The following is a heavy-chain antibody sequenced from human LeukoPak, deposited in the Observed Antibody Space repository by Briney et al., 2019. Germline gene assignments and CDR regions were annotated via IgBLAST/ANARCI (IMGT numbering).Heavy chain of an antibody. Sequence: SETLSLTCAVSGYSISSGYSWAWIRQPPGKGLEWIGTVSHTGSTYQNPSLKSRVTLSLDTSKNHFSLKLSSVTAADTAVYYCARVALSGWYYFDYWGQGTLVTVSS. J-gene: IGHJ4*02. CDR2: VSHTGST. V-gene: IGHV4-38-2*01. CDR3: ARVALSGWYYFDY. D-gene: IGHD6-19*01. CDR1: GYSISSGYS.